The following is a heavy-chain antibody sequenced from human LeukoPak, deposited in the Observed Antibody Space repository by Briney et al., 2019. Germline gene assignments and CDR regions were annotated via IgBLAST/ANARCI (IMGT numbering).Heavy chain of an antibody. Sequence: GASVKVSCKASGYIFTNYYMHWVRQAPGQGLEWMGWISAYNGNTNYAQKLQGRVTMTTDTSTSTAYMELRSLRSDDTAVYYCARVKDTAMVMYYFDYWGQGTLVTVSS. CDR2: ISAYNGNT. D-gene: IGHD5-18*01. CDR3: ARVKDTAMVMYYFDY. V-gene: IGHV1-18*04. J-gene: IGHJ4*02. CDR1: GYIFTNYY.